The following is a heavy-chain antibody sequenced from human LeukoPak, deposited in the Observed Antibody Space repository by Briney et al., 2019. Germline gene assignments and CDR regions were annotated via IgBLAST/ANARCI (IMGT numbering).Heavy chain of an antibody. D-gene: IGHD2-2*01. J-gene: IGHJ6*02. V-gene: IGHV3-23*01. CDR1: GFTFSSYA. Sequence: GGSLRLSCAASGFTFSSYAMTWVRQAPGKGLEWVSGISDSGGGTYYADSVKGRFTISRDNSKNSLYLQMNSLRPEDTAVYYCARSSSTSIYYYDMDVWGQGTTVTVSS. CDR3: ARSSSTSIYYYDMDV. CDR2: ISDSGGGT.